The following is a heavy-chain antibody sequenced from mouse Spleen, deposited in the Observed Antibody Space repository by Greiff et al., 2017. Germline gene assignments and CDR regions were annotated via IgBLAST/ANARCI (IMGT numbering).Heavy chain of an antibody. CDR2: ISSGGSYT. Sequence: EVKLVESGGGLVKPGGSLKLSCAASGFTFSSYAMSWVRQTPEKRLEWVATISSGGSYTYYPDSVKGRFTISRDNAKNTLYLQMSSLRSEDTAMYYCARLGTTVVAGFDYWGQGTTLTVSS. J-gene: IGHJ2*01. CDR1: GFTFSSYA. D-gene: IGHD1-1*01. V-gene: IGHV5-9-1*01. CDR3: ARLGTTVVAGFDY.